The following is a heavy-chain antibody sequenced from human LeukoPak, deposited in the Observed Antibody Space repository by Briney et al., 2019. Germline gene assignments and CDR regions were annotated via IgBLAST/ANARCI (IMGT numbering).Heavy chain of an antibody. D-gene: IGHD6-13*01. CDR3: AKDATAVVGTVYMDV. Sequence: GGSLRLSCAASGFTFSNYEMNWVRQAPGKGLEWISHISNIGDIIHYADSVEGRFTIYRDNAKNSLYLQMNSLRAEDTAVYYCAKDATAVVGTVYMDVWAKGPRSPSP. CDR2: ISNIGDII. V-gene: IGHV3-48*03. J-gene: IGHJ6*03. CDR1: GFTFSNYE.